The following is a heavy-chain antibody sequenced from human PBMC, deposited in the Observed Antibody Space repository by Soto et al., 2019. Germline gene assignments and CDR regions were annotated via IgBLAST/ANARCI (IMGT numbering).Heavy chain of an antibody. Sequence: PSETLSLTCAVYGGSFSGYYWSWIRQPPGKGLEWIGEINHSGSTNYNPSLKSRVTISVDTSKNQFSLKLSSVTAADTAVYYCACSNCGYSFRCFDYWGQGTPVTVSS. J-gene: IGHJ4*02. CDR1: GGSFSGYY. CDR2: INHSGST. V-gene: IGHV4-34*01. D-gene: IGHD5-18*01. CDR3: ACSNCGYSFRCFDY.